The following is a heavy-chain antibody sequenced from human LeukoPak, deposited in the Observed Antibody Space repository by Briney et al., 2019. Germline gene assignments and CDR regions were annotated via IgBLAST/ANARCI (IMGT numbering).Heavy chain of an antibody. CDR1: AGSISSYY. J-gene: IGHJ4*02. CDR3: ARVTGYMIEDYFDY. D-gene: IGHD3-22*01. V-gene: IGHV4-59*01. CDR2: IYHSGST. Sequence: SETLSLTCTVSAGSISSYYWSWTRQPPGKGLEWIGYIYHSGSTNYNPSLKSRVTISVDTSKNQFSLRLSSVTAADTAVYYCARVTGYMIEDYFDYWGQGTLVTVSS.